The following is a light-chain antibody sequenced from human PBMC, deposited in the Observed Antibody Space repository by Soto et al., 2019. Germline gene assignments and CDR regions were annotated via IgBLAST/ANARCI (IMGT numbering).Light chain of an antibody. CDR1: QSISSW. J-gene: IGKJ1*01. Sequence: DIQMTQSPSTLSASVGDRVTIPCRASQSISSWLAWYQQKPGKAPKLLIYDASSLESGVPSRFSGSGSGTEFTLTISSLPPDDFATYYCQQYNSYSFGQGTKVEIK. CDR2: DAS. CDR3: QQYNSYS. V-gene: IGKV1-5*01.